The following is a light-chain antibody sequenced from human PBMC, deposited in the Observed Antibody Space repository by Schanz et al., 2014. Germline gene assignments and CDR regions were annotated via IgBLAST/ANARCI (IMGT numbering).Light chain of an antibody. CDR1: QSVNIN. CDR2: GAS. CDR3: QQYGSSPRT. J-gene: IGKJ2*01. Sequence: EIVLTQSPATLSVSPGERATLSCRASQSVNINLAWYQQKPGQAPRLLIYGASTRATDIPDRFSGSGSVTDFTLTISTLEPEDFAVYYCQQYGSSPRTFGQGTKLEIK. V-gene: IGKV3-20*01.